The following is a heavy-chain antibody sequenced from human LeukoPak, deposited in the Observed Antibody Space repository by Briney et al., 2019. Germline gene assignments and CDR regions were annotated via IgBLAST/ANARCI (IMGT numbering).Heavy chain of an antibody. D-gene: IGHD1-26*01. CDR1: GFTFSSYW. Sequence: GGSLRLSCAASGFTFSSYWMSWVRQAPGKGLGWVANIKQDGSEKYYVDSVKGRFTISRDNAKNSLYLQMNSLRAEDTAVYYCARKLKWELPYYYYGMDVWGQGTTVTVSS. CDR3: ARKLKWELPYYYYGMDV. J-gene: IGHJ6*02. V-gene: IGHV3-7*01. CDR2: IKQDGSEK.